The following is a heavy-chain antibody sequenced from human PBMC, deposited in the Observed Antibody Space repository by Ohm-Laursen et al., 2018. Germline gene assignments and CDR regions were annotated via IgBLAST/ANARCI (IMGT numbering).Heavy chain of an antibody. CDR2: MSTRGSTTHST. J-gene: IGHJ4*02. CDR1: GGSINRYY. D-gene: IGHD4-17*01. Sequence: SQTLSLTCTVSGGSINRYYWSWIRQPAGRGLEWIGRMSTRGSTTHSTTDNPSLNIQLTMSLDTSKNQFSRKRTSVTAADTAVYYCARLDSGDDYWGQGTLVSVSS. V-gene: IGHV4-4*07. CDR3: ARLDSGDDY.